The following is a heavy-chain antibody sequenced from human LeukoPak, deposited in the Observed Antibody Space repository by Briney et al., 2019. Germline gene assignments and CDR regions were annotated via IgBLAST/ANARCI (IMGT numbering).Heavy chain of an antibody. J-gene: IGHJ4*02. Sequence: PGGSLRLSCAASGFTFRDAWMSWVRQAPGKGLEWVSAITGSGDTTYYADSVKGRFTISRDNSKNTLYVEMNTLRAEDTAVYYCAKWGDYDILTGYYVSDFWGQGTLVTVSS. D-gene: IGHD3-9*01. CDR1: GFTFRDAW. CDR2: ITGSGDTT. CDR3: AKWGDYDILTGYYVSDF. V-gene: IGHV3-23*01.